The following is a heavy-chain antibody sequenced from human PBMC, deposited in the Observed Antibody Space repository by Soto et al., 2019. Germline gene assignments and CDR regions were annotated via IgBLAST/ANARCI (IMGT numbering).Heavy chain of an antibody. J-gene: IGHJ6*02. Sequence: EVQLVESGGGLVQPGGSLRLSCEASGLTFRNYYMHWVRQGTGKGLEWVSGISAAGDPDYADSVEGRFTISRENAQNSFFLQMNSRRVGDTAVYYCARTDRAFYGRDVWGQGTTVIVSS. CDR2: ISAAGDP. CDR3: ARTDRAFYGRDV. CDR1: GLTFRNYY. V-gene: IGHV3-13*05.